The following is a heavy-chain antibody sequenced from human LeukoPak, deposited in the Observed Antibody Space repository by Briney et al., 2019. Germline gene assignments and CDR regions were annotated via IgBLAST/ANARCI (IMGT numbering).Heavy chain of an antibody. D-gene: IGHD2-15*01. Sequence: GSLRLSCAASGFTFSNYWMSWVRQAPGKGLEWVANIKEDGSEKYYVDSVKGRFTISRDNAKNSLYLQMNSLRAEDTAVYYCARDGSSFDYWGQGTLVTVSS. CDR3: ARDGSSFDY. J-gene: IGHJ4*02. CDR2: IKEDGSEK. CDR1: GFTFSNYW. V-gene: IGHV3-7*01.